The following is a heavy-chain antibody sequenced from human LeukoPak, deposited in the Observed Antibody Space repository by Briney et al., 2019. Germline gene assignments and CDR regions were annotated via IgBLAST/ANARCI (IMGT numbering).Heavy chain of an antibody. CDR3: ARERLADERAWAY. CDR1: GCTFSDFY. V-gene: IGHV1-2*02. Sequence: ASVKVSCKASGCTFSDFYIHWVRLAPGQGLEYVGWITPKSGDTYSPQRFQGRVTMTRDASISTAYMELSSLRSDDTAVYFCARERLADERAWAYWGQGTLVTVSS. D-gene: IGHD3-3*02. CDR2: ITPKSGDT. J-gene: IGHJ4*02.